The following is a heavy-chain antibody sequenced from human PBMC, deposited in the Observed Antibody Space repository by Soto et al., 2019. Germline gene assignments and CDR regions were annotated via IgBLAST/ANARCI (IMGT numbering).Heavy chain of an antibody. D-gene: IGHD3-10*01. Sequence: EVQLVESGGGLVQPGGSLRLSCAASGFTFSLYSMSWVRQAPGKGLEWVSYISRSSTGIHYADSVKGRFTISRDDATNSMNLQMNSLGDGDTAVYYCARAVTWGLDVWGQGTTVSISS. CDR3: ARAVTWGLDV. J-gene: IGHJ6*02. CDR2: ISRSSTGI. CDR1: GFTFSLYS. V-gene: IGHV3-48*02.